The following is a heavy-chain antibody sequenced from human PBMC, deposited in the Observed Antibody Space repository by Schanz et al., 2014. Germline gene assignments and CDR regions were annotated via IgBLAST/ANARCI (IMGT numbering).Heavy chain of an antibody. CDR1: GKNITKKS. D-gene: IGHD6-13*01. Sequence: QVQLGEEGGGGGKNGRSLRKKGETLGKNITKKSMHWVRETPGKGLEWVAAISYDGRNKYYADSVKGRFTISRDTSKNTLYLQMNSLRAEDTALFYCAKDGSWMAGYFDYWGQGTLVTVSS. J-gene: IGHJ4*02. CDR3: AKDGSWMAGYFDY. CDR2: ISYDGRNK. V-gene: IGHV3-30*18.